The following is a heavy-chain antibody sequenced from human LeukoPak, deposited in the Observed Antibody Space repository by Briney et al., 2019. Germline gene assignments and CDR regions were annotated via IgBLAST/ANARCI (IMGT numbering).Heavy chain of an antibody. J-gene: IGHJ6*03. Sequence: ASVKVSCKASGYTFTSYYMHWVRQAPGQGLEWMGIINPSGGSTSYAQKFQGRVTMTRDMSTSTVYMELSSLRSGDTAVYYCARDQRVPAATLYHYYYYMDVWGKGTTVTVSS. CDR1: GYTFTSYY. CDR3: ARDQRVPAATLYHYYYYMDV. D-gene: IGHD2-2*01. V-gene: IGHV1-46*01. CDR2: INPSGGST.